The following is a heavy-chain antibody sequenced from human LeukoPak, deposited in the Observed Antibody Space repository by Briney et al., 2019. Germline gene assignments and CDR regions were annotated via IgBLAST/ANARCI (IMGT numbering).Heavy chain of an antibody. Sequence: GGSLRLSCAVSGFSVRTNFMSWVRQAPGKGLEWVSVIYTGGGTNHADSVKGRFTISRDNSKNTLSLQMNSLRADDTAIYYCTRSGYRHPYHFESWGQGTLVIVSS. CDR3: TRSGYRHPYHFES. J-gene: IGHJ4*02. CDR1: GFSVRTNF. CDR2: IYTGGGT. D-gene: IGHD3-22*01. V-gene: IGHV3-53*01.